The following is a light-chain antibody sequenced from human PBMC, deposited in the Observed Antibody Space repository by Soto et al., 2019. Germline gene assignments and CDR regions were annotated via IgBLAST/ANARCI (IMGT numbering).Light chain of an antibody. J-gene: IGKJ5*01. Sequence: DIQMAQSPSTVSSSVLERFTITCRASQTISSWLAWYQQKPGKAPKLLIYKASSLKSGVPSRFSGSGSGTEFTLTISSLQPDDFATYYCQQYNSYSITFGQGTRLEIK. CDR3: QQYNSYSIT. CDR1: QTISSW. V-gene: IGKV1-5*03. CDR2: KAS.